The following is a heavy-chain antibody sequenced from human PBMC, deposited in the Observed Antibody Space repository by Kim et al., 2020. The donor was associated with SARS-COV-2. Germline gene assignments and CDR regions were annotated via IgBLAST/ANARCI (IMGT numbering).Heavy chain of an antibody. CDR3: AKRATSQLRSYDFWSGYIDSGHYYYYMDV. CDR2: ISYDGSNK. Sequence: GGSLRLSCAASGFTFSSYGMHWVRQAPGKGLEWVAVISYDGSNKYYADSVKGRFTISRDNSKNTLYLQMNSLRAEDTAVYYCAKRATSQLRSYDFWSGYIDSGHYYYYMDVWGKGTTVTVSS. V-gene: IGHV3-30*18. J-gene: IGHJ6*03. CDR1: GFTFSSYG. D-gene: IGHD3-3*01.